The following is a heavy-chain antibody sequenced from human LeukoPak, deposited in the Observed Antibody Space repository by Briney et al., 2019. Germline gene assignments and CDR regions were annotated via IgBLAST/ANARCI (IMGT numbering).Heavy chain of an antibody. J-gene: IGHJ4*02. D-gene: IGHD3-10*01. Sequence: SETLSLTCTVSGGSIITCWWDWIRQPAGKGLEWIGRIYPSGSTDYNPSLKGRVTMSIETSKNQFSLSLTSVTAADTAVYYCARGPTTDYASGSFNSWGQGTLVTVSS. CDR3: ARGPTTDYASGSFNS. CDR2: IYPSGST. V-gene: IGHV4-4*07. CDR1: GGSIITCW.